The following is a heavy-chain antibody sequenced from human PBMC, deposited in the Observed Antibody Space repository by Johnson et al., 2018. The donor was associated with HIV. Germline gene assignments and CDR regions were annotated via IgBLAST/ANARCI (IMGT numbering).Heavy chain of an antibody. CDR3: TTEDSSGYNSLGAFDI. D-gene: IGHD3-22*01. J-gene: IGHJ3*02. CDR2: ISYDGSNK. Sequence: QVQLVESGGGLVQPGGSLRLCCAASGFSFRRSLVNWVRQAPGKGLEWVAVISYDGSNKYYADSVKGRFTISRDNSKNTLYLQLNSLKTEDTAVYYCTTEDSSGYNSLGAFDIWGPGTMVTVSS. V-gene: IGHV3-30*04. CDR1: GFSFRRSL.